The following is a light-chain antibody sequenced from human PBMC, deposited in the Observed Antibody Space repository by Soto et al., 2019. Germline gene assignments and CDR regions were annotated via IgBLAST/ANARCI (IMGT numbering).Light chain of an antibody. CDR1: SGHSSYA. V-gene: IGLV4-69*01. Sequence: QPVLTQSPSASASLGASVKLTCTLSSGHSSYAIAWHQQQPEKGPRYLMKLNSDGSHSKGDGIPDRFSGSSSGAERYLTISSIQSEDEADYYCQTWGTGIPWVFGGWTKLTVL. J-gene: IGLJ3*02. CDR3: QTWGTGIPWV. CDR2: LNSDGSH.